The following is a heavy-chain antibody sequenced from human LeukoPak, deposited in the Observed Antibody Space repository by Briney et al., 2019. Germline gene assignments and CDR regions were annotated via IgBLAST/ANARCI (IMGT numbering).Heavy chain of an antibody. Sequence: GASVKVSCKASGYTFTIYDINWVRQATGQGLEWMGWMNPNSGNTGYAQKFQGRVTITADKSTSTAYMELSSLRSENTAVYYCARDVGSSSSEYDAFDIWGQGTMVTVSS. CDR3: ARDVGSSSSEYDAFDI. J-gene: IGHJ3*02. CDR1: GYTFTIYD. CDR2: MNPNSGNT. D-gene: IGHD6-6*01. V-gene: IGHV1-8*01.